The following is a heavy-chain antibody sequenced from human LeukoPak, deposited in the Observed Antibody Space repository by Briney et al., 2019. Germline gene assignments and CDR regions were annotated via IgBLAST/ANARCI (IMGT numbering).Heavy chain of an antibody. Sequence: GASVKVSCKASGGTFSSYAISWVRQAPGQGLEWMGRIIPILGIANYAQKFQGRVTITADKSTSTAYMELSSLRSKDTAVYYCARDYYYDSSGSYYFDYWGQGTLVTVSS. CDR3: ARDYYYDSSGSYYFDY. J-gene: IGHJ4*02. D-gene: IGHD3-22*01. V-gene: IGHV1-69*04. CDR2: IIPILGIA. CDR1: GGTFSSYA.